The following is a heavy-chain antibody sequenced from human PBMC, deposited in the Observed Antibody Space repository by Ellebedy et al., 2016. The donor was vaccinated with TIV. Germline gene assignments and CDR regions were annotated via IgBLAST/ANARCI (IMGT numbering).Heavy chain of an antibody. J-gene: IGHJ4*02. Sequence: GESLKISCAASGFTVRDNYMRWVRRAPGKGLEWVSLIYSGGTTYYADSVKGRFTISRDSSKNTLYLQMNSLRSEDSAVYYCMRRWSWGQGTLVTVSS. CDR1: GFTVRDNY. CDR3: MRRWS. V-gene: IGHV3-66*04. D-gene: IGHD2-15*01. CDR2: IYSGGTT.